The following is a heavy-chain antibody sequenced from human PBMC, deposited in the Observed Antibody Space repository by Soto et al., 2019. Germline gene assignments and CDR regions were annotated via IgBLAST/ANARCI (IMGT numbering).Heavy chain of an antibody. CDR3: ARDGQSLAPYALDV. CDR2: IWYDGSNK. Sequence: QVQVVESGGGVVQPGRSLRLSCTASGFTFSGHAMHWVRQPPGKGLEWVAQIWYDGSNKYYADSVKGRFTISRDNSKNTLYVQMDSLRVEETAVYYCARDGQSLAPYALDVWGRGTSVTVSS. V-gene: IGHV3-33*01. CDR1: GFTFSGHA. J-gene: IGHJ6*02. D-gene: IGHD6-19*01.